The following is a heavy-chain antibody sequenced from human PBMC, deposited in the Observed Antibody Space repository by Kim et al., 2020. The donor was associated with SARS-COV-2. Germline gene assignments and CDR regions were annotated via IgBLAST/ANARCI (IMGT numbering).Heavy chain of an antibody. V-gene: IGHV3-11*04. J-gene: IGHJ4*02. Sequence: YADSVKGRFTISRDNAKNSLYLQMNSLRAEDTAVYYCARKLVGSSWPLDYWGQGTLVTVSS. CDR3: ARKLVGSSWPLDY. D-gene: IGHD6-13*01.